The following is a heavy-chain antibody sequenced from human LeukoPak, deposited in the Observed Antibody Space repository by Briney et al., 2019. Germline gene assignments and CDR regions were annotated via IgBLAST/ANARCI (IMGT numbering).Heavy chain of an antibody. J-gene: IGHJ4*02. CDR2: IKSKSDGGTI. CDR1: GFTFSNAW. CDR3: VTGIAVAAY. D-gene: IGHD6-19*01. Sequence: GSLRLSCAASGFTFSNAWMSWVRQAPGKALKWFGRIKSKSDGGTIYYTTPVKGRFTISRDDSRNTLFLQMNSLKTEDTAVYYCVTGIAVAAYWGQGTLVTVSS. V-gene: IGHV3-15*01.